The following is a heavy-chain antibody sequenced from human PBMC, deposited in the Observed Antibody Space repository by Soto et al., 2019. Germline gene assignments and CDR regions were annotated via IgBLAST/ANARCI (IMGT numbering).Heavy chain of an antibody. CDR2: IYSGGST. Sequence: GGSLRLSCATSGFTVSTKYMSWARQAPGKGLEWVSVIYSGGSTFYADSVRGRFTISRDNSKNTVNLQMNSLRAEDTAVYYCARDPWPADYWGQGTLVTVSS. CDR3: ARDPWPADY. CDR1: GFTVSTKY. V-gene: IGHV3-66*01. J-gene: IGHJ4*02.